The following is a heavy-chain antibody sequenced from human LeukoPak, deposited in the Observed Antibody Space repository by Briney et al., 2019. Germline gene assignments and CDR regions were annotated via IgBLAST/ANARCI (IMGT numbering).Heavy chain of an antibody. V-gene: IGHV1-2*02. CDR2: INPNSGGT. CDR1: GYTFTNFG. D-gene: IGHD3-10*01. CDR3: ASGYGSGSYYILDN. Sequence: ASVKVSCKASGYTFTNFGISWVRQAPGQGLEWMGWINPNSGGTRYAQKFQGRVIMTRDTSISTAYMELSRLRSDDTAVYYCASGYGSGSYYILDNWGQGTLVTVST. J-gene: IGHJ4*02.